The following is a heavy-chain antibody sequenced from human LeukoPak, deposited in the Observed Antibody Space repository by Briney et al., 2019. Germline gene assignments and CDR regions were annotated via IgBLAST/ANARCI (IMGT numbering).Heavy chain of an antibody. CDR3: AREGVDWNHSVYYFDY. Sequence: ASVTVSCKASGYTFTGYYMHWVRPAPGQGLEWMGWINPNSGGTNYAQKFQGRVTITRDSSISTAYMDLSRLRSDDTAVYYCAREGVDWNHSVYYFDYWVQGTVVTVSS. CDR1: GYTFTGYY. V-gene: IGHV1-2*02. CDR2: INPNSGGT. J-gene: IGHJ4*02. D-gene: IGHD1-1*01.